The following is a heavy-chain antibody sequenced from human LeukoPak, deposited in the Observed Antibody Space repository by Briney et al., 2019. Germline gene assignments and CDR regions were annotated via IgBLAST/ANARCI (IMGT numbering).Heavy chain of an antibody. Sequence: ASVKVSCKASGYTFTSYGISWVRQAPGQGLEWMGWISAYNGNTNYAQKLQGRVTMTTDTSTSTAYMELRSLRSDDTAVYYCARDRCSSTSCYRTSGYWGQGTLVTVSS. CDR1: GYTFTSYG. V-gene: IGHV1-18*01. J-gene: IGHJ4*02. CDR3: ARDRCSSTSCYRTSGY. CDR2: ISAYNGNT. D-gene: IGHD2-2*02.